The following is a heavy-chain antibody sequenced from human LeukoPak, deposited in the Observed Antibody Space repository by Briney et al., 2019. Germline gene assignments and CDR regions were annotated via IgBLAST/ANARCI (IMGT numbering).Heavy chain of an antibody. D-gene: IGHD3-16*02. CDR1: GFTFGDYA. CDR3: TRVYYDYVWGSYRYNKFCYFDY. J-gene: IGHJ4*02. Sequence: GGSLRLSCTAPGFTFGDYAMSWVRQAPGKGLEWVGFIRSKAYGGTTEYAASVKGRFTISRDDSKSIAYLQMNSLKTEDTAVYYCTRVYYDYVWGSYRYNKFCYFDYWGQGTLVTVSS. CDR2: IRSKAYGGTT. V-gene: IGHV3-49*04.